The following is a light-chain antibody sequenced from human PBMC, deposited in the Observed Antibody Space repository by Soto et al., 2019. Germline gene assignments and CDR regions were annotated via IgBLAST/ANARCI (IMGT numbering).Light chain of an antibody. CDR3: SSYTTSNTRQIV. CDR1: SSDVGGYNY. CDR2: DVS. V-gene: IGLV2-14*01. J-gene: IGLJ1*01. Sequence: QSVLTQPASVSGSPGQSITISCTGTSSDVGGYNYVSWYQQHPGTAPKFMIYDVSNRPSGVSNRFSGSKSGNTASLTISGLQAEEEADYYCSSYTTSNTRQIVFGTGTTVT.